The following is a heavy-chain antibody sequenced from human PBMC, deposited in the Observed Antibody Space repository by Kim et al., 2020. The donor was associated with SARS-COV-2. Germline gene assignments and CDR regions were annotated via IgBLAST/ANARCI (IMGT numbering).Heavy chain of an antibody. CDR1: GLTFSSYL. D-gene: IGHD6-19*01. J-gene: IGHJ4*02. V-gene: IGHV3-74*01. Sequence: GGSLRLSCAASGLTFSSYLMHWVRQAPGKGLVWVSRINSDGSSSSYADSVKGRFTISRDNAKNTLYLQMNSLRDEDTAVYYCARRAYSSGWWYFDYWGQG. CDR3: ARRAYSSGWWYFDY. CDR2: INSDGSSS.